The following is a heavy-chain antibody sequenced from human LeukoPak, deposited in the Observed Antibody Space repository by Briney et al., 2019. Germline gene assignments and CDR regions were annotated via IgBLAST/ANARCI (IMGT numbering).Heavy chain of an antibody. CDR3: AREYRPENYYNPYRYLDY. CDR2: INTNTGNP. J-gene: IGHJ4*02. D-gene: IGHD3-10*01. CDR1: GYTFTSYA. Sequence: ASVKVSCKASGYTFTSYALNWVRQAPGQGLEWMGWINTNTGNPTYAQGFTGRFVFSLDTSVSTAYLQISSLKAEDTAVYYCAREYRPENYYNPYRYLDYWGQGTLVTVSS. V-gene: IGHV7-4-1*02.